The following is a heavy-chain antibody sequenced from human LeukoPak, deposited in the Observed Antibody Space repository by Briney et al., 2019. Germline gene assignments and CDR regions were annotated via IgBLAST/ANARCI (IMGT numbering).Heavy chain of an antibody. D-gene: IGHD5-24*01. CDR1: GFTFSSYS. CDR3: ARQPPGTIADY. CDR2: ISSGSSYM. V-gene: IGHV3-21*01. Sequence: GGSLRLSCAASGFTFSSYSMNWVRQAPGKGLEWDSSISSGSSYMYYADSVKGRFTISRDNAKNSLYLQMNSLRAEDTAVYYCARQPPGTIADYWGQGTLVTVSS. J-gene: IGHJ4*02.